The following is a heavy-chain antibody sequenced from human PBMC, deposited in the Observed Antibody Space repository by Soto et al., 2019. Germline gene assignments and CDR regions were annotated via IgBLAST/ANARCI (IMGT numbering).Heavy chain of an antibody. CDR1: GFTFSRYS. D-gene: IGHD3-9*01. Sequence: PGGSLRLSCAASGFTFSRYSMYWVRQAPGKGLEWVSSISASSDHIYYADSLKGRFTISRDNAKNSLYLQMNSLRAEDTAVYYCASGDYDILTGYLFDYWGQGTLVTVSS. J-gene: IGHJ4*02. V-gene: IGHV3-21*01. CDR2: ISASSDHI. CDR3: ASGDYDILTGYLFDY.